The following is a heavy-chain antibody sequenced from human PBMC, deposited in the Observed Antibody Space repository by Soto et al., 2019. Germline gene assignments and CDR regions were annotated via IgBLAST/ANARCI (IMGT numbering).Heavy chain of an antibody. J-gene: IGHJ4*02. Sequence: QTLSLTCDSSGDSVSSNSAAWNWIRQSPSRGLEWLGRTYYRSKWYYDYAVCVKSRVTIPPDTSKNHFSLQLNSVTPEDTALYDGGSSQGLVDDWGQGAPVTVSS. CDR2: TYYRSKWYY. CDR3: GSSQGLVDD. D-gene: IGHD6-6*01. V-gene: IGHV6-1*01. CDR1: GDSVSSNSAA.